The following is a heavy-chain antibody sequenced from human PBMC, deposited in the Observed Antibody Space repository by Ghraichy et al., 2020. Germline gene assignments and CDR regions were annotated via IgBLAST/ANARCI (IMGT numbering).Heavy chain of an antibody. CDR3: ASLPLIAVAGLSGTDYYYYGMDV. D-gene: IGHD6-19*01. CDR2: IYYSGST. J-gene: IGHJ6*02. CDR1: GGSISSYY. V-gene: IGHV4-59*01. Sequence: SQTLSLTCTVSGGSISSYYWSWIRQPPGKGLEWIGYIYYSGSTNYNPSLKSRVTISVDTSKNQFSLKLSSVTAADTAVYYCASLPLIAVAGLSGTDYYYYGMDVWGQGTTVTVSS.